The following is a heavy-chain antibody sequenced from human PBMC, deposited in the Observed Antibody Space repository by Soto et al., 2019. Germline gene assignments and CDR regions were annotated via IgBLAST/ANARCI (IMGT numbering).Heavy chain of an antibody. CDR2: ISSSSSYI. CDR1: GFTFSSYS. J-gene: IGHJ3*02. CDR3: ARQAVAAHVDI. Sequence: GGSLRLSCAASGFTFSSYSMNWVRQAPGKGLEWVSSISSSSSYIYYADSVKGRFTISRDNAKNSLYLQMNILRAEDTAVYYCARQAVAAHVDIWGEGTMVTVS. D-gene: IGHD6-19*01. V-gene: IGHV3-21*01.